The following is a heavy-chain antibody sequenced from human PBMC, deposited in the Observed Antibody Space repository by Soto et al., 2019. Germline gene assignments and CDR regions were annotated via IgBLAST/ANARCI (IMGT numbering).Heavy chain of an antibody. CDR3: AKVPSGYHLYYYYGMDV. CDR2: ISYDGSNK. D-gene: IGHD3-22*01. J-gene: IGHJ6*02. V-gene: IGHV3-30-3*01. CDR1: GFTFSSYA. Sequence: GGSLRLSCTASGFTFSSYAMHWVRQAPGKGLEWVAVISYDGSNKYYADSVKGRFTISRDNSKNTLYLQMNSLRAEDTAVYYCAKVPSGYHLYYYYGMDVWGQGTTVTVSS.